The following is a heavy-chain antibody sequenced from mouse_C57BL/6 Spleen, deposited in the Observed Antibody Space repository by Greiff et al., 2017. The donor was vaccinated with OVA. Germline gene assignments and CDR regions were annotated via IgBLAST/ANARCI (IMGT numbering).Heavy chain of an antibody. CDR2: ISDGGSYT. V-gene: IGHV5-4*03. CDR3: AYYGSSPFAY. J-gene: IGHJ3*01. Sequence: DVKLVESGGGLVKPGGSLKLSCAASGFTFSSYAMSWVRQTPEKRLEWVATISDGGSYTYYPDNVKGRFTISRDNAKNNLYLQMSHLKSEDTAMYYCAYYGSSPFAYWGQGTLVTVSA. CDR1: GFTFSSYA. D-gene: IGHD1-1*01.